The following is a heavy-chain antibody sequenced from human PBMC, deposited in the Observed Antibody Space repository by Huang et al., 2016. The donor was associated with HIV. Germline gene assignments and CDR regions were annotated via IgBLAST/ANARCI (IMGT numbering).Heavy chain of an antibody. CDR1: GYNFTSRG. V-gene: IGHV1-3*01. J-gene: IGHJ5*02. CDR2: INPGKGNT. D-gene: IGHD5-12*01. CDR3: ASGQRMRESDIVATIPVS. Sequence: QVHLVQSGPEVKKPGASVKVSCTASGYNFTSRGLHWVRQAPGQRLAWMGSINPGKGNTKYSPKFQDRVTLTRDISANTAYMQLSRLTSEDTAVYYCASGQRMRESDIVATIPVSWGQGALVTVSS.